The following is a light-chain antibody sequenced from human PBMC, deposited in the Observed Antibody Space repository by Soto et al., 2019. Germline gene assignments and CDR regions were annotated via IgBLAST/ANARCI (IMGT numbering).Light chain of an antibody. CDR3: QSYDSSLSGSYV. CDR1: SSNIGAGYD. J-gene: IGLJ1*01. Sequence: QSALTQPPSVSGAPGQRVTISCTGSSSNIGAGYDVHWYQQLPGTAPKLLIYGNSNRPSGVPDRFSGSKSGTSASLAITGLQAADEADYYCQSYDSSLSGSYVFGTGTKVTVL. V-gene: IGLV1-40*01. CDR2: GNS.